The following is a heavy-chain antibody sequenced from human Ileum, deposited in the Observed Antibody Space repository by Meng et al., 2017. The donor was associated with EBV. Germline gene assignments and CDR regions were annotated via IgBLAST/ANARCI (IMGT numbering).Heavy chain of an antibody. J-gene: IGHJ4*02. CDR1: GCYVIISSYY. Sequence: VQAQEAGPGLVKASEALSLTGTVSGCYVIISSYYWSWIRQPPGKGLEWIGYIYYSGTTNYIPALESRVTISVDTSKNQFSLKLRSVAASDTAVYYCARGWDTAMDSGWGQGTLVTVSS. D-gene: IGHD5-18*01. CDR3: ARGWDTAMDSG. V-gene: IGHV4-61*01. CDR2: IYYSGTT.